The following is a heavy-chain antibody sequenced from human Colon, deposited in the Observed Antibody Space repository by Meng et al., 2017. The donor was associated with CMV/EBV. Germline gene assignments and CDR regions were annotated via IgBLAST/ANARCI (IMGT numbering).Heavy chain of an antibody. D-gene: IGHD3-22*01. J-gene: IGHJ4*02. V-gene: IGHV3-23*01. CDR2: LSGSGTST. CDR1: EFTFSNYA. Sequence: ASEFTFSNYAMGWFRQAPGKGLEWVSTLSGSGTSTYFADSVKGRLTISRDNSNNTMFLQMNSLRAEDTALYYCVKDQGNSGYYQFDYWGQGSLVTVSS. CDR3: VKDQGNSGYYQFDY.